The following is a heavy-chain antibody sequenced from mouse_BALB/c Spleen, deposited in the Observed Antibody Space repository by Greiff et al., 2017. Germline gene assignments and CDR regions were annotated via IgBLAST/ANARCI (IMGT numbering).Heavy chain of an antibody. CDR2: IDPFNGGT. V-gene: IGHV1S135*01. CDR1: GYSFTSYY. CDR3: ARSYGNYEGAMDY. J-gene: IGHJ4*01. Sequence: EVKLQQPGSELVRPGASVKISCKASGYSFTSYYMHWVKQSHGKSLEWIGYIDPFNGGTSYNQKFKGKATLTVDKSSSTAYMHLSSLTSEDSAVYYCARSYGNYEGAMDYWGQGTSVTVSS. D-gene: IGHD2-1*01.